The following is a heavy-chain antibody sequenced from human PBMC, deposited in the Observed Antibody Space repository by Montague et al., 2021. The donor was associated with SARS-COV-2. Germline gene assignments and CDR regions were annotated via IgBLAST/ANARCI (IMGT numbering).Heavy chain of an antibody. CDR1: GGSINHY. Sequence: SETLSLTCTVSGGSINHYWSWIRQPPGKGLEWIGYIYYDGSSNHNPSLRSRVTISMQTSRNQVSLRLSSVTAADTALYYCARSQWHNWYFDLWGRGTLVTVSS. V-gene: IGHV4-59*11. D-gene: IGHD2-8*01. J-gene: IGHJ2*01. CDR2: IYYDGSS. CDR3: ARSQWHNWYFDL.